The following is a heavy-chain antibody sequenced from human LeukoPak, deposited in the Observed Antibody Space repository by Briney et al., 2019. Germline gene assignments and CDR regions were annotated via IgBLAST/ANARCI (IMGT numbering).Heavy chain of an antibody. CDR1: GYTFTSYH. D-gene: IGHD4-11*01. CDR3: ARDDNYGIFVNVDY. V-gene: IGHV1-2*02. J-gene: IGHJ4*02. CDR2: ISTSTGDT. Sequence: ASVKVSCKASGYTFTSYHMHWVRQAPGQGPEWMGWISTSTGDTKYTQKFQGRVTLTTDTSTSTAYMELSSLRSDDTAVYYCARDDNYGIFVNVDYWGQGTLVTVSS.